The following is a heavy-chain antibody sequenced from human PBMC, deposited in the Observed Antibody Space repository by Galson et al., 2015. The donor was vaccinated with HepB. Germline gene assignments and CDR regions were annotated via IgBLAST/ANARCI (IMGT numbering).Heavy chain of an antibody. CDR2: ISDTGGST. V-gene: IGHV3-23*01. Sequence: SLRLSCAASGFTFSSYAMSWARQAPGKGLERVSAISDTGGSTFYADSVKGRFTISRDNSKNTLSLQINTLRAADTAVYSCANPLYSQYYYYGMDVWGPGTTVTVPS. CDR3: ANPLYSQYYYYGMDV. J-gene: IGHJ6*02. D-gene: IGHD4-11*01. CDR1: GFTFSSYA.